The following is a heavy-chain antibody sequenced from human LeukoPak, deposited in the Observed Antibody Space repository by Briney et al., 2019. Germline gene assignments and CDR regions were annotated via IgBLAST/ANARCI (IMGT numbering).Heavy chain of an antibody. J-gene: IGHJ4*02. Sequence: PGGSLRLSCAASGFTFDDYAMHWVRQAPGKGLEWVSGISWNSGSIGYADSVKGRFTISRDNAKNSLYLQMNSLRAEDTAVYYCARGGTAMEIDYWGQGTLVTVSS. CDR1: GFTFDDYA. V-gene: IGHV3-9*01. D-gene: IGHD5-18*01. CDR2: ISWNSGSI. CDR3: ARGGTAMEIDY.